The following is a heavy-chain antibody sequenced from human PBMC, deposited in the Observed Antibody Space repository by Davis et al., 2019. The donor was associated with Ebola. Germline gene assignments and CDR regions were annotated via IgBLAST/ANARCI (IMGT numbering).Heavy chain of an antibody. CDR1: GGSISSYY. CDR3: ARGEAGYGGATEWFDP. Sequence: GSLRLSCTVSGGSISSYYWSWIRQPPGKGLEWIGYIYYSGSTNYNPSLKSRVTISVDTSKNQFSLKLSSVTAEDTAVYYCARGEAGYGGATEWFDPWGQGTLVTVSS. V-gene: IGHV4-59*01. J-gene: IGHJ5*02. CDR2: IYYSGST. D-gene: IGHD1-26*01.